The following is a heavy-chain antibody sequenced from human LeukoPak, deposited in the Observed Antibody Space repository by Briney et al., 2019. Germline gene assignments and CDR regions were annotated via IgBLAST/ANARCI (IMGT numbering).Heavy chain of an antibody. CDR1: GFTFSSYA. J-gene: IGHJ4*02. Sequence: GGSLRLSCVASGFTFSSYAMHWVRQAPGKGLEYVSAISSNGGSTYYANSVKGRFTISRDNSKNTLYLQMGSLRAEDMAVYYCARALGGSGYTFDYWGQGTLVTVSS. V-gene: IGHV3-64*01. D-gene: IGHD3-3*01. CDR3: ARALGGSGYTFDY. CDR2: ISSNGGST.